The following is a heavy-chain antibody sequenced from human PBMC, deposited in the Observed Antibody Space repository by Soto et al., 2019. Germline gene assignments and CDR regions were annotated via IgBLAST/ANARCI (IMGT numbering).Heavy chain of an antibody. CDR3: ARDSTYDILNGPLLLDGMDV. D-gene: IGHD3-9*01. Sequence: LRVSCAASGFTFSSYGMHWVRQAPGKGLEWVAVIWYDGSNKYYADSVKGRFTISRDNSKNTLYLQMNSLRAEDTAVYYCARDSTYDILNGPLLLDGMDVWGQGTPVTVSS. J-gene: IGHJ6*02. CDR1: GFTFSSYG. V-gene: IGHV3-33*01. CDR2: IWYDGSNK.